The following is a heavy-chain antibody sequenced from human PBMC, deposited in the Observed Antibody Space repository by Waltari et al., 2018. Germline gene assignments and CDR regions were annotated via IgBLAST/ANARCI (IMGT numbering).Heavy chain of an antibody. CDR1: GGSISSYY. Sequence: QVQLQESGPGLVKPSETLSLTCTVSGGSISSYYWSWIRQPPGKGLEWIGYIYYRGSTNYNPALKSRVTISVDTSKNQFSLKLSSVTAADTAVYYCARAFEAVDNWFDPWGQGTLVTVSS. CDR3: ARAFEAVDNWFDP. J-gene: IGHJ5*02. D-gene: IGHD6-19*01. V-gene: IGHV4-59*01. CDR2: IYYRGST.